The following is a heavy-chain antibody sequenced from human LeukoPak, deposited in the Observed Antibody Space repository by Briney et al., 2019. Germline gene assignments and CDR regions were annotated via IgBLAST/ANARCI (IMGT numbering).Heavy chain of an antibody. D-gene: IGHD1-1*01. Sequence: AGSLTLSCAASGFTFSSFDMHWVRQPTGQGLEWVSTIGAASDTYYPGSVEGRFTLSRDNAKNSLYLQMNSLTAGDTAVYYCARGPPRGKYYYMDVWGKGNTVTVSS. CDR3: ARGPPRGKYYYMDV. J-gene: IGHJ6*03. CDR1: GFTFSSFD. V-gene: IGHV3-13*01. CDR2: IGAASDT.